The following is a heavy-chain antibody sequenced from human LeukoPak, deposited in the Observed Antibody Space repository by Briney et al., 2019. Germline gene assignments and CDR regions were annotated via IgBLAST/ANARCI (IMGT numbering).Heavy chain of an antibody. V-gene: IGHV3-23*01. J-gene: IGHJ3*02. CDR3: ARDKRTDSSGYYSDAFDI. CDR1: GFTFSSYA. Sequence: GGSVRLSCAASGFTFSSYAMSWVRQAPGKGLEWVSAISGSGGSTYYADSVKGRFTISRDNSKNTLYLQMNSLRAEDTAVYYCARDKRTDSSGYYSDAFDIWGQGTMVTVSS. CDR2: ISGSGGST. D-gene: IGHD3-22*01.